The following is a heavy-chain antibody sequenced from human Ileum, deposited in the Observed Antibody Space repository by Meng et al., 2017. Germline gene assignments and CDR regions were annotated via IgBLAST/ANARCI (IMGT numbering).Heavy chain of an antibody. V-gene: IGHV4-30-4*01. CDR2: IYYDGNT. D-gene: IGHD5-18*01. CDR1: GDSLTSVNTQ. J-gene: IGHJ4*02. CDR3: AREFYVDTAMVIDS. Sequence: QVQLQESGPGLVQPSQTLSLTCTVSGDSLTSVNTQWSWIRQSPGKGPEYIGYIYYDGNTYYNPSLKSRLIISIDTSRNEFSLRLNSVTAADTAVYYCAREFYVDTAMVIDSWGQGTLVTVSS.